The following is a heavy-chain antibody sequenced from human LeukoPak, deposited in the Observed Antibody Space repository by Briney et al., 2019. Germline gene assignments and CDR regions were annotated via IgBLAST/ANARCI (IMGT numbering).Heavy chain of an antibody. Sequence: SETLSLTCTVSGGSISSYYWGWLRQPPGKGLEWIGYINYSGNTNHNPSLKSRVTISIDTSKNQFSLKLSSVTAADTAVYYCARRGDYDRQGAFDVWGQGTMVTVSS. V-gene: IGHV4-59*01. CDR2: INYSGNT. D-gene: IGHD4-17*01. J-gene: IGHJ3*01. CDR1: GGSISSYY. CDR3: ARRGDYDRQGAFDV.